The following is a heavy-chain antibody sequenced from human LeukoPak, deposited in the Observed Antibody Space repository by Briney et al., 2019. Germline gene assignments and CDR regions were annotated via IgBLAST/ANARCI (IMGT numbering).Heavy chain of an antibody. CDR3: ARLRAYDYGDYYYYGMDV. V-gene: IGHV4-59*01. J-gene: IGHJ6*02. Sequence: SETLSLTCTVSXGSISSYYWSWIRQPPGKGLEWIGYIYYSGSTNYNPSLKSRVTISVDTSKNQFSLKLSSVTAADTAVYYCARLRAYDYGDYYYYGMDVWGQGTTVTVSS. CDR1: XGSISSYY. D-gene: IGHD4-17*01. CDR2: IYYSGST.